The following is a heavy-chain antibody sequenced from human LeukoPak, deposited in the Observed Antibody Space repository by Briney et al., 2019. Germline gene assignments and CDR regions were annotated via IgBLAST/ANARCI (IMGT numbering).Heavy chain of an antibody. CDR3: ARETPYGSLTFDY. CDR2: MQPDGGEK. V-gene: IGHV3-7*03. CDR1: GFTFRSYW. J-gene: IGHJ4*02. Sequence: GGSLRLPCAASGFTFRSYWMSWVRQAPGKGLEWVANMQPDGGEKYYVDSVKGRFTISRDNAKNSLYLQMNSLRAEDTAVYYCARETPYGSLTFDYWGQGTRVTVSS. D-gene: IGHD3-10*01.